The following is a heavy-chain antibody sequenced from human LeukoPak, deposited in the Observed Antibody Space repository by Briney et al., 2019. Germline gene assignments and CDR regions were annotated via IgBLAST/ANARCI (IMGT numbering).Heavy chain of an antibody. D-gene: IGHD2-15*01. CDR1: GYTFTMYY. CDR3: ARVTGYVIEDNFDY. J-gene: IGHJ4*02. Sequence: ASVRVSSTASGYTFTMYYMHWVRQAPGQGVEWMGVINPSGGSTSYAQKFQGRVTMTRDMSTSTVYMELRSLRSDDTAVYYCARVTGYVIEDNFDYWGQGTLVTVSS. CDR2: INPSGGST. V-gene: IGHV1-46*01.